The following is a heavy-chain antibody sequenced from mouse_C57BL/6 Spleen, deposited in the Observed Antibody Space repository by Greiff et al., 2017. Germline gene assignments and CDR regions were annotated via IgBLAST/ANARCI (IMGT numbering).Heavy chain of an antibody. Sequence: DVQLVESGGGLVKPGGSLKLSCAASGFTFSDYGMHWVRQAPEKGLEWVAYISSGSSTIYYADTVKGRFTISRDNAKNTLFLQMTSLRSEDTAMYYCARDGKKYFDVWGTGTTVTVSS. CDR1: GFTFSDYG. V-gene: IGHV5-17*01. CDR3: ARDGKKYFDV. D-gene: IGHD2-1*01. J-gene: IGHJ1*03. CDR2: ISSGSSTI.